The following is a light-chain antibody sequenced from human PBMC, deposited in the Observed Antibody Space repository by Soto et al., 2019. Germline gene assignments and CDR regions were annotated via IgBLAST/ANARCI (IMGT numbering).Light chain of an antibody. J-gene: IGKJ1*01. CDR3: HHYET. CDR2: GAS. Sequence: EIVLAQSPGTLSLSPGERATLSCRASQSVSSNYLAWYQQNPGQAPRLLIYGASSRATGIPDRFSGSGSGTDFTLTISRLESEDFAVYYCHHYETFGQGTKVDIK. CDR1: QSVSSNY. V-gene: IGKV3-20*01.